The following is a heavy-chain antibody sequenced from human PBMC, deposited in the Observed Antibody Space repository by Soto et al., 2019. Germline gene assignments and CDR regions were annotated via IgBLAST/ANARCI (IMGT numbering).Heavy chain of an antibody. J-gene: IGHJ2*01. Sequence: GGSLRLSCAASGFTFSSYAMSWVRQAPGKGLEWVSAISGSGGSTYYADSVKGRFTISRDNSRNTLYLQMNSLRAEDTAVYYCASRYCSGGSCDGWYFDLWGRGTLVTVSS. CDR1: GFTFSSYA. CDR2: ISGSGGST. V-gene: IGHV3-23*01. CDR3: ASRYCSGGSCDGWYFDL. D-gene: IGHD2-15*01.